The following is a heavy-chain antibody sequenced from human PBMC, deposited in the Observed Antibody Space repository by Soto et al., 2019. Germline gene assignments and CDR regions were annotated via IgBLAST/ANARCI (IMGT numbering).Heavy chain of an antibody. Sequence: QVQLVQSGAEVKKPGSSAKVSCKASGDTFSNHTISWVRQAPGQGLEWMGRIIPILGVANYAQKFQGRVTITADKATATAYMELSSLTSADTAVYYCARVAEMGTVTEGYSYYTNVWGKGTTVTASS. V-gene: IGHV1-69*04. D-gene: IGHD4-17*01. CDR2: IIPILGVA. CDR3: ARVAEMGTVTEGYSYYTNV. CDR1: GDTFSNHT. J-gene: IGHJ6*03.